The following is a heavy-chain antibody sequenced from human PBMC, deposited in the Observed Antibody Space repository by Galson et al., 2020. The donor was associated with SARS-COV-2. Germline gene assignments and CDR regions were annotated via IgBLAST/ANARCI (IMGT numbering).Heavy chain of an antibody. Sequence: GESLKISCAASGFTFSSYGMHWVRQAPGKGLEWVAVIWYDGSNKYYADSVKGRFTISRDNSKNTLYLQMNSLRAEDTAVYYCARAERDYYDSRGYYYAGIFDYWGQGTLVTVSS. V-gene: IGHV3-33*01. CDR2: IWYDGSNK. D-gene: IGHD3-22*01. CDR3: ARAERDYYDSRGYYYAGIFDY. J-gene: IGHJ4*02. CDR1: GFTFSSYG.